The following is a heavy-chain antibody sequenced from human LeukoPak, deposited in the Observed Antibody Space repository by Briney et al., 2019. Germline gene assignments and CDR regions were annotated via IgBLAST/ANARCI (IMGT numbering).Heavy chain of an antibody. V-gene: IGHV3-30*02. Sequence: GGSLRLSCAVSGFTFSSYGMHWVRQAPGKGLEWVAFIRYDGSNKYYADSVKGRFTISRDNSKSTLYLQMNSLRAEDTAVYYCAKGFDRKYYYDSSGPYWGQGTLVTVSS. CDR1: GFTFSSYG. D-gene: IGHD3-22*01. CDR2: IRYDGSNK. J-gene: IGHJ4*02. CDR3: AKGFDRKYYYDSSGPY.